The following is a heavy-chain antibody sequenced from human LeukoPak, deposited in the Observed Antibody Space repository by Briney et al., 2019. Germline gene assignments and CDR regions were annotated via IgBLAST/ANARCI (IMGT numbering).Heavy chain of an antibody. J-gene: IGHJ3*02. Sequence: GGSLRLSCAASGFTFNTYAMSWARQAPGKGLEWVSGISGSGRTTYYADSVKGRFTISRDNSKNTLYVQMNSLRAEDTAVYYCAKDRRELDVFDIWGQGTMVTVSS. CDR2: ISGSGRTT. V-gene: IGHV3-23*01. CDR1: GFTFNTYA. CDR3: AKDRRELDVFDI.